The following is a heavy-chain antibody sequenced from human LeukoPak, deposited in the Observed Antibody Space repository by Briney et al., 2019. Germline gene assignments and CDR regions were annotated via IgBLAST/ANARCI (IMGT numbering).Heavy chain of an antibody. CDR2: IYYSGST. V-gene: IGHV4-59*08. D-gene: IGHD2-15*01. Sequence: SETLSLTCTVSGGSIGNYFWSWIRQPPGKGLEWIGYIYYSGSTNYNPSLKSRVTISVDTSKNQFSLKLSSVTAADTAVYYCARRYCSGGSCYSGGNWFDPWGQGTLVTVSS. J-gene: IGHJ5*02. CDR3: ARRYCSGGSCYSGGNWFDP. CDR1: GGSIGNYF.